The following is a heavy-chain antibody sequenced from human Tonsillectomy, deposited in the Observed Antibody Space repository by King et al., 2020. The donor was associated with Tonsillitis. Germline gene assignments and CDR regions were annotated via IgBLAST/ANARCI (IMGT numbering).Heavy chain of an antibody. CDR2: IYWNDDK. CDR3: AHSLYVVVAADDAFDV. V-gene: IGHV2-5*01. D-gene: IGHD2-15*01. CDR1: GFSLSTSGVG. Sequence: ITLKESGPTLVKPTQTLTLTCTFSGFSLSTSGVGVGWIRQPPGKALEWLAFIYWNDDKRYSPSLESRLTITKDTSKNQVVLTMNNMDPVDTATYFCAHSLYVVVAADDAFDVWGQGTTVTVSS. J-gene: IGHJ3*01.